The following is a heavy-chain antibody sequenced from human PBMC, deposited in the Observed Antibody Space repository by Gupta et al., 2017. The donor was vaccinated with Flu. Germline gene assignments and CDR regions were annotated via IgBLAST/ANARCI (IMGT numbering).Heavy chain of an antibody. Sequence: QVQLVQSGAEVKKPGASVKVCCKASGSTFTGYYMHCVRQAPGQGLEWMGWINPNSGGTNYAQKFQGWVTMTRYTSSSTAYMELNRLRSNDTAVDYCARGNGYSYGQKGSPYGMDVWGQGTTVTGSS. CDR1: GSTFTGYY. CDR2: INPNSGGT. J-gene: IGHJ6*02. V-gene: IGHV1-2*04. D-gene: IGHD5-18*01. CDR3: ARGNGYSYGQKGSPYGMDV.